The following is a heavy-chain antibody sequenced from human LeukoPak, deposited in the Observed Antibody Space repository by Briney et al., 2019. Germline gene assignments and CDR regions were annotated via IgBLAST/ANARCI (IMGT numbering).Heavy chain of an antibody. V-gene: IGHV3-7*01. CDR3: ASLRGVPAAPLDF. CDR2: IKQDGSEK. CDR1: GFTFSSYS. Sequence: GGSLRLSCAASGFTFSSYSMNWVRQAPGRGLEWVANIKQDGSEKYYVDSVKGRFTISRDNAKNSLYLQMNSLRAEDTAVYYCASLRGVPAAPLDFWGQGTLVTVSS. D-gene: IGHD2-2*01. J-gene: IGHJ4*02.